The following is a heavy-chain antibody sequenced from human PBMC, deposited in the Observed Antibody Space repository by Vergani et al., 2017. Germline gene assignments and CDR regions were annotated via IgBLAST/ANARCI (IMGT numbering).Heavy chain of an antibody. J-gene: IGHJ4*02. Sequence: QVQLVQSGAEVKKPGASVKVSCKASGYTFTSYGISWVRQAPGQGLEWMGWISAYNGNTNYAQKLQGRVTMTTDTSTSTAYMELRSLRSDDTAGYYWGRPASPGRVYAPHPFFVDYWGQGTLVTVSS. CDR3: GRPASPGRVYAPHPFFVDY. CDR2: ISAYNGNT. D-gene: IGHD2/OR15-2a*01. CDR1: GYTFTSYG. V-gene: IGHV1-18*01.